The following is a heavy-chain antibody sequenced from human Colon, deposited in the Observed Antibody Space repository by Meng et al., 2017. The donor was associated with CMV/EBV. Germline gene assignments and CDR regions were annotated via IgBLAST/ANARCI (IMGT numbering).Heavy chain of an antibody. D-gene: IGHD3-22*01. CDR1: GYSFTTYA. J-gene: IGHJ4*02. Sequence: KTSGYSFTTYASNWVRQAPGQGLEWMGWIKTNSGDSKYAQGFTGRFIFSLDTSVSTAFLQINSLKVEDTAVYYCVRDYYDSSGASLDYWGQGSLVTVSS. CDR3: VRDYYDSSGASLDY. CDR2: IKTNSGDS. V-gene: IGHV7-4-1*02.